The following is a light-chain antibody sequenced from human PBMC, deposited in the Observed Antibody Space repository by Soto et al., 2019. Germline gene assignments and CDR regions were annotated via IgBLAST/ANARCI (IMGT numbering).Light chain of an antibody. CDR3: MCYAGGNNWV. CDR1: SSDVGTQGY. J-gene: IGLJ3*02. Sequence: QSALTQPPSASGSPGQSFTISCTGTSSDVGTQGYVSWYQQHEGKAPKLMIYDVTKRPSGVPDRFSGSKSANTASLTVSGLQAEDEADYYCMCYAGGNNWVFGGGTKLTVL. V-gene: IGLV2-8*01. CDR2: DVT.